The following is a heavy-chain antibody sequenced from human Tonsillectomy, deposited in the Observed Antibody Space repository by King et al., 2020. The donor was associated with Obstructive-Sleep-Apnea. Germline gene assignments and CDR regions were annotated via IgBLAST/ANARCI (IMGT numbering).Heavy chain of an antibody. V-gene: IGHV3-48*01. CDR3: AGDFGPDYGCLIDY. D-gene: IGHD4-17*01. CDR1: GFTFSSYS. J-gene: IGHJ4*02. CDR2: ISSSSSTI. Sequence: VQLVESGGGLVQPGGSLRLSCAASGFTFSSYSMNWVRQAPGKGLEWVSYISSSSSTIYYADSVKGRFTISRDNAKNSLYLQMNSLRAEDTAVYYCAGDFGPDYGCLIDYWGQGTLVNGSS.